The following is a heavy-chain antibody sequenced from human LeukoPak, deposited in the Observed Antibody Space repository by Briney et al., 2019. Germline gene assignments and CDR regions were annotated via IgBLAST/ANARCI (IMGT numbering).Heavy chain of an antibody. CDR3: ARDYQRQFYLYYFDY. J-gene: IGHJ4*02. V-gene: IGHV1-18*01. CDR1: GYTFSDYD. Sequence: ASVKVSCKASGYTFSDYDITWVRQAPGQGLEWMGWISVCNGNTNYAQELQGRITMTTDTSASTAYMELSSLRSDDTAVYYCARDYQRQFYLYYFDYWGQGTLVTVSS. D-gene: IGHD2-2*01. CDR2: ISVCNGNT.